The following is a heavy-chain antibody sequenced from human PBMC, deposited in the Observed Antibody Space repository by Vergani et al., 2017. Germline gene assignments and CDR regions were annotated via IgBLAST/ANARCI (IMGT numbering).Heavy chain of an antibody. CDR3: AGPQGTSAYYYGGFAY. J-gene: IGHJ4*02. CDR2: ISSDGGST. V-gene: IGHV3-23*04. D-gene: IGHD3-22*01. Sequence: EAQLAESGGGLVQPGQSLRLSCTASGFTTGDYVMSWFRQAPGKGLEWVSTISSDGGSTYYADSVKGRFTISRDNSKNTLSLQMNSLTAEDTAIYYCAGPQGTSAYYYGGFAYWGQGILVTVSS. CDR1: GFTTGDYV.